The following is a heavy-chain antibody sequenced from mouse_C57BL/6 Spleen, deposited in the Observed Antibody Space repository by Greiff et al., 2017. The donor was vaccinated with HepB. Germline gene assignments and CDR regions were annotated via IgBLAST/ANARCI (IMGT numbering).Heavy chain of an antibody. CDR2: ISDGGSYT. CDR1: GFTFSSYA. D-gene: IGHD1-1*01. Sequence: EVMLVESGGGLVKPGGSLKLSCAASGFTFSSYAMSWVRQTPEKRLEWVATISDGGSYTYYPDNVKGRFTISRNNAKNNLYLKMSHLKSEDTAMYYCAKGGYYGSSEAWFAYWGQGTLVTVSA. J-gene: IGHJ3*01. CDR3: AKGGYYGSSEAWFAY. V-gene: IGHV5-4*03.